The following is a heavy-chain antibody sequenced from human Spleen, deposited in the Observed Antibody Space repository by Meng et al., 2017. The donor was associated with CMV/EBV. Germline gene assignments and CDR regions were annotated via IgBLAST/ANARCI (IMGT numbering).Heavy chain of an antibody. CDR2: IYYSGTA. J-gene: IGHJ4*02. D-gene: IGHD4-17*01. CDR3: AREGVGETTRALGC. Sequence: SETLSLTCTVSGGSIRSADYYWAWIRQPPGKGLEWIGYIYYSGTAYYNPSLKSRVTISVDTSKNQFSLKLSSVTAADTAVYYCAREGVGETTRALGCWGQGTLVTVSS. V-gene: IGHV4-30-4*08. CDR1: GGSIRSADYY.